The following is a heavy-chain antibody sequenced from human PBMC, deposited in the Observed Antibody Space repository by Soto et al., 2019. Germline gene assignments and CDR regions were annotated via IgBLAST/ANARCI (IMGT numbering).Heavy chain of an antibody. J-gene: IGHJ5*02. D-gene: IGHD1-1*01. Sequence: QITLKESGPPLVKPTQTLTLTCTFSGFSLSTSGVGVGWIRQPPGKALEWLALIYWDDDKRYSPSLKSRLTIXXDXSRXQVVLTMTNMDPVDTATYYCAHSGTTGTTLDWFDPWGQGTLVTVSS. V-gene: IGHV2-5*02. CDR1: GFSLSTSGVG. CDR2: IYWDDDK. CDR3: AHSGTTGTTLDWFDP.